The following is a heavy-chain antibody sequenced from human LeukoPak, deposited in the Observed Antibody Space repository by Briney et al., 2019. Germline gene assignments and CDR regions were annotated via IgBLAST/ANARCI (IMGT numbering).Heavy chain of an antibody. Sequence: ASVKVSCKASGYTFTGYYIHWVRQAPGQGLEWMGWISTYNGNTNYAQKLQGRVTMTTDTSTSTAYMELRSLRSDDTAVYYCAGGSGSYFPDYWGQGTLVTVSS. CDR3: AGGSGSYFPDY. V-gene: IGHV1-18*04. CDR2: ISTYNGNT. J-gene: IGHJ4*02. CDR1: GYTFTGYY. D-gene: IGHD3-10*01.